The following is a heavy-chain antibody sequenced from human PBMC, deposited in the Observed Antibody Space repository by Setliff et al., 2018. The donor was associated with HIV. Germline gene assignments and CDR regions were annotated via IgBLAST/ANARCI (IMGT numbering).Heavy chain of an antibody. CDR2: INPNSGGT. V-gene: IGHV1-2*06. Sequence: ASVKVSCKASGYTFTTYNINWVRQAPGQGLEWMGRINPNSGGTNYAQKFQGRVTMTRDTSISTAYMELSRLRSDDTAVYYRARDHRPNYYDNSGSPGYWGQGTLVTVSS. D-gene: IGHD3-22*01. J-gene: IGHJ4*02. CDR1: GYTFTTYN. CDR3: ARDHRPNYYDNSGSPGY.